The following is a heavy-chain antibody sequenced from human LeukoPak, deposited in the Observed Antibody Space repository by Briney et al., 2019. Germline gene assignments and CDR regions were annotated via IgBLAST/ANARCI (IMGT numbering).Heavy chain of an antibody. CDR2: IYYSGST. Sequence: SETLSLTCTVSGGSISSYYWSWIRQPPGKGLEWIGYIYYSGSTNCNPSVKSRVAMSVDTSKKQFSLKLSSLTAADTAVYYCARGGTAVIAPYAFDIWGQGTMVSVSS. CDR3: ARGGTAVIAPYAFDI. J-gene: IGHJ3*02. CDR1: GGSISSYY. D-gene: IGHD4-23*01. V-gene: IGHV4-59*01.